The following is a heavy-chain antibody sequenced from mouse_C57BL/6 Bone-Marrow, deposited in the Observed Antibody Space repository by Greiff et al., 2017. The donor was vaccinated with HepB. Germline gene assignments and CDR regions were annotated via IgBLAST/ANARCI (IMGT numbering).Heavy chain of an antibody. CDR3: ARWIYYDYDEEAGWFAY. J-gene: IGHJ3*01. CDR1: GYTFTSYW. Sequence: QVQLQQSGAELVKPGASVKMSCKASGYTFTSYWITWVKQRPGQGLEWIGDIYPGSGSTNYNEKFKSKATLTVDTSSSTAYMQLSSLTSEDSAVYYCARWIYYDYDEEAGWFAYWGQGTLVTVSA. V-gene: IGHV1-55*01. CDR2: IYPGSGST. D-gene: IGHD2-4*01.